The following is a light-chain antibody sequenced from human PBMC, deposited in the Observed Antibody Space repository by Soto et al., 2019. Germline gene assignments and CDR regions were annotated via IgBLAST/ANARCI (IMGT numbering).Light chain of an antibody. Sequence: EIVLTQSPATLTLSPGERATLSCRASQSVSSCLAWYLQKPGQAPRLLIYDASNRATGIPARFSGSGSGTDFTLTISSLEPEDFAVYYCQQSSNWPLTFGGGTKVDIK. CDR1: QSVSSC. CDR3: QQSSNWPLT. J-gene: IGKJ4*01. V-gene: IGKV3-11*01. CDR2: DAS.